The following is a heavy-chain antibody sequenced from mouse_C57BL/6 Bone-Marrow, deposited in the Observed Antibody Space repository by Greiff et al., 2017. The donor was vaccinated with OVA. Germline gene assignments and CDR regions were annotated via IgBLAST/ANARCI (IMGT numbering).Heavy chain of an antibody. CDR2: ISSGSSTI. V-gene: IGHV5-17*01. J-gene: IGHJ3*01. CDR1: GFTFSDYG. CDR3: ARGLPFAY. Sequence: DVKLVESGGGLVKPGGSLKLSCAASGFTFSDYGMHWVRQAPEKGLEWVAYISSGSSTIYYADTVKGRFTISRDNAKNTLFLQMTSLRSEDTAMYYCARGLPFAYWGQGTLVTVSA.